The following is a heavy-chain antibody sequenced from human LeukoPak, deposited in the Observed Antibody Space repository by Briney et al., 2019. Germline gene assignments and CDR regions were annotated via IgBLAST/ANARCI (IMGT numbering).Heavy chain of an antibody. CDR3: ARDRCSKDCSSTRSVGYYYGMDV. J-gene: IGHJ6*02. CDR2: IWYDGSNK. D-gene: IGHD2-2*01. Sequence: GRSLRLSCAASGFTFSSYGMHWVRQAPGKGLEWAAVIWYDGSNKYYADSEKGRFTISRDNSKNTLYLQMNSLRAEDTAVYYCARDRCSKDCSSTRSVGYYYGMDVWGQGTTVTVSS. CDR1: GFTFSSYG. V-gene: IGHV3-33*01.